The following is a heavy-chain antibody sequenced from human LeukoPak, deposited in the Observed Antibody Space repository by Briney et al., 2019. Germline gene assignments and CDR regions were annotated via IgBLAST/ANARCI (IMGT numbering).Heavy chain of an antibody. CDR1: GFTFSSYG. J-gene: IGHJ4*02. V-gene: IGHV3-30*18. CDR2: ISYDGSNK. D-gene: IGHD3-22*01. Sequence: GGSLRLSCAASGFTFSSYGMHWVRQAPGKGLEWVAVISYDGSNKYYADSVKGRFTISRDNSKNTLYLQMNSLRAEDTAVYYCAKYTWASPYDSSGYSDYWGQGTLVTVSS. CDR3: AKYTWASPYDSSGYSDY.